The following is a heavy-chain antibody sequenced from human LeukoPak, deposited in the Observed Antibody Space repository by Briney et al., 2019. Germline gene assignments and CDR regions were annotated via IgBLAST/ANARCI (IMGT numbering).Heavy chain of an antibody. CDR1: GFTFSDYY. Sequence: GGSLRLSCAATGFTFSDYYMSWIRQAPGKGLEWVSYISSSGSTIYYADSVKGRFTISRDNSKNTLYLQMNSLRTEDTAVYYCAKDRGYLVALYYMDVWGKGTTVTVSS. J-gene: IGHJ6*03. D-gene: IGHD2-2*01. CDR2: ISSSGSTI. V-gene: IGHV3-11*04. CDR3: AKDRGYLVALYYMDV.